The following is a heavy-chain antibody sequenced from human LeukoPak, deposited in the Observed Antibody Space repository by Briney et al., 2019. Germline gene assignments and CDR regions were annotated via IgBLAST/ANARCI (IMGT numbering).Heavy chain of an antibody. CDR3: ARGYGGVNYYDSSGYYFDY. Sequence: SVKVSCKASGGTFSSYAISWVRQAPGQGLEWMGRIIPIFGTANYAQKFQGRVTITTDESTSTAYKELSSRRSEDTAVYYCARGYGGVNYYDSSGYYFDYWGQGTLVTVSS. J-gene: IGHJ4*02. D-gene: IGHD3-22*01. CDR2: IIPIFGTA. CDR1: GGTFSSYA. V-gene: IGHV1-69*05.